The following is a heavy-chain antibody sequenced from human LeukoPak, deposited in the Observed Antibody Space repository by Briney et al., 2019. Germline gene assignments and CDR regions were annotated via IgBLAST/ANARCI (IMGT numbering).Heavy chain of an antibody. CDR2: IRHDGSNQ. V-gene: IGHV3-30*02. CDR1: GFTFNFYG. J-gene: IGHJ4*02. CDR3: AKDRVSGLIVLMRTANEF. D-gene: IGHD2-8*01. Sequence: PGGSLRLSCVASGFTFNFYGMHWVRQAPGKGLEWAAFIRHDGSNQYYADSVKGRFTISRDNSKNTLFLQMSSLRAEDTAVYYCAKDRVSGLIVLMRTANEFWGQGTLVTVSS.